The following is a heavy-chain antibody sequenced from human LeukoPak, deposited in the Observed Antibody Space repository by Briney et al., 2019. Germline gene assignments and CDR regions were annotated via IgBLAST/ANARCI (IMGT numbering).Heavy chain of an antibody. CDR3: ARRGYCSGGSCFPSDY. CDR1: GGSISSSNW. CDR2: IYHSGST. J-gene: IGHJ4*02. Sequence: SETLSLTCAVSGGSISSSNWWSWVRQPPGKGLEWIGEIYHSGSTNYNPSLKSRVTISVDRSKNQFSLRLSSVTAADTAVYYCARRGYCSGGSCFPSDYWGQGTLVTVSS. V-gene: IGHV4-4*02. D-gene: IGHD2-15*01.